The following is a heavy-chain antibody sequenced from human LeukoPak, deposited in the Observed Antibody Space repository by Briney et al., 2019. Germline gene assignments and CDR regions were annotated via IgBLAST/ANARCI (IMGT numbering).Heavy chain of an antibody. J-gene: IGHJ6*02. V-gene: IGHV1-2*04. Sequence: ASVKVSCKASGYTFTGYYMQWVRQAPGQGLEWRGRITPRSGVTNYALKFQGWVTMTRDTSISTAYMKLSSLKSDDTAVYYCAREGIDDILTGYGYYYYGMEVWGQGTTVTVSS. CDR1: GYTFTGYY. CDR3: AREGIDDILTGYGYYYYGMEV. CDR2: ITPRSGVT. D-gene: IGHD3-9*01.